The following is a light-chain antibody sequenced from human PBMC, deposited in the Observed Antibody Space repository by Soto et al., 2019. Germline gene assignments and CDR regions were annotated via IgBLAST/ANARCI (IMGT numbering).Light chain of an antibody. CDR2: AAS. CDR1: QDIKNY. Sequence: DLQMTQSPSSLSASVGDTVTITCRASQDIKNYLAWFQQKPGQAPKSLIFAASSLQSGAPSKFIGSGSGTDFTLTISSLQAEDVATYFCQQYHSYPLSFGGGTKVDI. J-gene: IGKJ4*01. V-gene: IGKV1-16*02. CDR3: QQYHSYPLS.